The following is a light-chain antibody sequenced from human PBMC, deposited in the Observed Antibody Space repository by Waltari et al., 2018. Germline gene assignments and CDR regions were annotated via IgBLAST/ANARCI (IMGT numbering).Light chain of an antibody. CDR3: QQYSGYSGI. Sequence: DIQMTQSPSTLSASVGDRVTITCLASQGISRWLAWYQQKPGKPPKVLIYDASSLESGVPSRFSGSGSETEFTLVISNLQPDDVATYYCQQYSGYSGIFGGGTKVEIK. CDR1: QGISRW. CDR2: DAS. V-gene: IGKV1-5*01. J-gene: IGKJ4*01.